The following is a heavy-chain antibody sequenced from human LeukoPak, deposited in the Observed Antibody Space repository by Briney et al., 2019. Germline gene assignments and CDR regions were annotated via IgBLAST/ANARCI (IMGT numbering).Heavy chain of an antibody. CDR2: VYPGDSNT. V-gene: IGHV5-51*01. J-gene: IGHJ4*02. Sequence: GESLKISCKGSGYTFTNYWIGWVRQMPGRGLEWMGSVYPGDSNTRYSPSFQGQVTISADKSITTAYLQWSSLKVSDTAMYYCARFYDYGGNSELGYWGQGTLVTVSS. D-gene: IGHD4-23*01. CDR1: GYTFTNYW. CDR3: ARFYDYGGNSELGY.